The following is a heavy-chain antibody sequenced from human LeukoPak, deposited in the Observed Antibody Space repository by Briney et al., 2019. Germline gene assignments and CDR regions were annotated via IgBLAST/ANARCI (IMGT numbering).Heavy chain of an antibody. CDR1: GGTFSSYA. V-gene: IGHV1-69*05. D-gene: IGHD3-10*01. CDR2: IIPIFGTA. J-gene: IGHJ6*03. CDR3: ASVPMVRGVTYYYYYMDV. Sequence: SVKVSCKASGGTFSSYAISRVRQAPGQGLEWMGGIIPIFGTANYAQKFLGRVTITTDESTSTAYMELSSLRSEDTAGYYCASVPMVRGVTYYYYYMDVWGKGTTVTVSS.